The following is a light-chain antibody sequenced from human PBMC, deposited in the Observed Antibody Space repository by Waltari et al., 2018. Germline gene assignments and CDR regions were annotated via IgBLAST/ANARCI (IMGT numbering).Light chain of an antibody. CDR2: INSEGSH. CDR3: QTGGHGTWV. Sequence: QLVLTQSPSASASLGASVKLTCTLDSGHSSNIVAWLQQQPEKGPRYLMKINSEGSHSKGDEIPDRFSGSSSGAERCLTISSVQSEDEADYYCQTGGHGTWVFGGGTKLTVL. J-gene: IGLJ3*02. CDR1: SGHSSNI. V-gene: IGLV4-69*01.